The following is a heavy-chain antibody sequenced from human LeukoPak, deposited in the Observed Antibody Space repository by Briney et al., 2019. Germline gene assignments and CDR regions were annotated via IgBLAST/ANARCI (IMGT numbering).Heavy chain of an antibody. D-gene: IGHD4/OR15-4a*01. Sequence: GGSLRLSCAASGFTFSSYWMHWVRQAPGKGLVWVSNINSDGSTTTYADSVKGRFTISRDNAKNTLWLQMNSLRADDTAVYYCAGVRAGANRAFDVWGQGTVVAVSS. CDR1: GFTFSSYW. V-gene: IGHV3-74*01. J-gene: IGHJ3*01. CDR3: AGVRAGANRAFDV. CDR2: INSDGSTT.